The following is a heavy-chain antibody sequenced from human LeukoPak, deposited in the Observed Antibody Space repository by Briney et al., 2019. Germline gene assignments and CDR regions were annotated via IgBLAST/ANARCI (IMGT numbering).Heavy chain of an antibody. Sequence: ASVKVSCKASGYTFTGYYMHWARQAPGQGLEWMGWINPNSGGTNYAQKFQGRVTMTRDTSISTAYMELSRLRSDDTAAYYCARETAGALSFDYWGQGTLVTVSS. CDR3: ARETAGALSFDY. J-gene: IGHJ4*02. CDR2: INPNSGGT. V-gene: IGHV1-2*02. CDR1: GYTFTGYY. D-gene: IGHD1-14*01.